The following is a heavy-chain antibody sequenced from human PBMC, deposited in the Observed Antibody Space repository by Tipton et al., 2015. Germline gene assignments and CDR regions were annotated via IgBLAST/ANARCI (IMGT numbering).Heavy chain of an antibody. J-gene: IGHJ5*02. CDR2: IYYSGST. V-gene: IGHV4-59*01. CDR3: ARGGAGYYYDSVGYLS. Sequence: LRLSCTVSGGSISSFYWSWIRQPPGKGLEWIGYIYYSGSTNYNPSLKSRVTISVDASKSQFSLRLSSVTAADTAVYYCARGGAGYYYDSVGYLSWGQGTLVTVSS. D-gene: IGHD3-22*01. CDR1: GGSISSFY.